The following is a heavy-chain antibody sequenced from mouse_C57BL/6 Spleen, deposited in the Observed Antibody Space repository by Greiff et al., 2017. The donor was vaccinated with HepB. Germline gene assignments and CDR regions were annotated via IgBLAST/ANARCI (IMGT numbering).Heavy chain of an antibody. CDR3: ARRGSYGSSYDYAMDY. CDR1: GYTFTSYG. D-gene: IGHD1-1*01. CDR2: IYPRSGNT. J-gene: IGHJ4*01. Sequence: QVQLQQSGAELARPGASVKLSCKASGYTFTSYGISWVKQRTGQGLEWIGEIYPRSGNTYYNEKLKGKATLTADKSSSTAYMELRSLTSEDSAVYFCARRGSYGSSYDYAMDYWGQGTSVTVSS. V-gene: IGHV1-81*01.